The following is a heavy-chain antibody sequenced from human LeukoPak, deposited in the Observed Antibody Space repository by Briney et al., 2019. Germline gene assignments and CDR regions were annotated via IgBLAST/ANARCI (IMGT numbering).Heavy chain of an antibody. CDR3: ARRYCSSTSCSDAFDI. J-gene: IGHJ3*02. CDR2: MNPNSGKT. V-gene: IGHV1-8*03. CDR1: GYTFTSYD. Sequence: GASVKVSCKASGYTFTSYDINWVRQAPGQGLEWMGWMNPNSGKTGYAQKFQGRVTITRNTSISTAYMELSSLRSEDTAVYYCARRYCSSTSCSDAFDIWGQGTMVTVSS. D-gene: IGHD2-2*01.